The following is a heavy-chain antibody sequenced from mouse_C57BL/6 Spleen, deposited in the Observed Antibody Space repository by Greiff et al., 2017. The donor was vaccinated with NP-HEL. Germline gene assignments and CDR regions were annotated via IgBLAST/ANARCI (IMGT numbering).Heavy chain of an antibody. Sequence: QVQLQQPGAELVKPGASVKMSCKASGYTFTSYWITWVKQRPGQGLEWIGDIYPGSGSTTYNEKFKSKATLTVDTSSSTAYMQLSSLTSEDSAVYYCARDRDGYYWFAYWGQGTLVTVSA. CDR2: IYPGSGST. D-gene: IGHD2-3*01. CDR3: ARDRDGYYWFAY. J-gene: IGHJ3*01. V-gene: IGHV1-55*01. CDR1: GYTFTSYW.